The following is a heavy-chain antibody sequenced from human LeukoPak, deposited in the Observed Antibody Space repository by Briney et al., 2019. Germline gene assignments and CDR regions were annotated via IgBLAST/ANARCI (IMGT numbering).Heavy chain of an antibody. J-gene: IGHJ6*03. Sequence: PGGSLRLSCAASGFTFSSYGMHWVRQAPGKGLEWVAFIRFDGSDKCYADSVKGRFTISRDNSKNTNTLYLQMTSLRLEDTAVYYCAKVRDYYYMDVWGKGTTVTVSS. CDR2: IRFDGSDK. V-gene: IGHV3-30*02. CDR3: AKVRDYYYMDV. D-gene: IGHD3-10*01. CDR1: GFTFSSYG.